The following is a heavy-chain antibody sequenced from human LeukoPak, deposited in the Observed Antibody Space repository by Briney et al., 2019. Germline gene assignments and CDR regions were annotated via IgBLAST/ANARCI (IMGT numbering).Heavy chain of an antibody. V-gene: IGHV4-38-2*02. Sequence: SETMSLTCSVSGYSISSGYDWGWIRQSPGRGLGWIGCIYYTGHTLYNPSLKRRVSMSANTSTNQFSLKLTSVTAADTAVYYCARDRTGRNTAQDDYWGQGTLVTVSS. CDR2: IYYTGHT. J-gene: IGHJ4*02. CDR1: GYSISSGYD. CDR3: ARDRTGRNTAQDDY. D-gene: IGHD5-18*01.